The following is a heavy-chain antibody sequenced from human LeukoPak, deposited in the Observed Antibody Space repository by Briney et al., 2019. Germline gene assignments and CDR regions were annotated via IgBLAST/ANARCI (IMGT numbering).Heavy chain of an antibody. CDR1: GGSFSGYY. V-gene: IGHV4-34*01. D-gene: IGHD5-18*01. Sequence: SETLSLTCAVYGGSFSGYYWSWIRQPPGKGLEWIGEINHSGSTNYNPSLKSRVTISVDTSKNQFSLKLSSVTAADTAVYYCARDGYSYGHDSYYYYYYMDVWGKGTTVTVSS. CDR3: ARDGYSYGHDSYYYYYYMDV. J-gene: IGHJ6*03. CDR2: INHSGST.